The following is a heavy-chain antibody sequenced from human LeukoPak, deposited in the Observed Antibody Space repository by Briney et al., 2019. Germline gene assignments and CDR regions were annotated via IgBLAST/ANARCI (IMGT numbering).Heavy chain of an antibody. CDR1: GFTFSTCG. D-gene: IGHD6-13*01. V-gene: IGHV3-30*02. Sequence: GGSLRLSCAASGFTFSTCGMHWVRQAPGKGLEWVAFILRSDGNTEYYAGSVKGRFTISRDNSKNTLHLQTNSLRAEDTAVYYCAREIVEHSSSWLGGYGMDVWGQGTTVTVSS. CDR3: AREIVEHSSSWLGGYGMDV. J-gene: IGHJ6*02. CDR2: ILRSDGNTE.